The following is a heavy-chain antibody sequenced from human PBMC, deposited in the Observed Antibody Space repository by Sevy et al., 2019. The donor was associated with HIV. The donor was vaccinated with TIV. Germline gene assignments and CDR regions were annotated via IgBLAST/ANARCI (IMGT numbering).Heavy chain of an antibody. Sequence: GGSLRLSCAVSGFTFSSFFMSWVRQAPGKGLEWVANIKQDGSEKYYVDSVKGRFTISRDNARNSVYLQMNSLRAEDTGVYYCARDLTAPYYYYGMDVWGQGTMVTVSS. D-gene: IGHD1-20*01. CDR1: GFTFSSFF. V-gene: IGHV3-7*01. CDR2: IKQDGSEK. CDR3: ARDLTAPYYYYGMDV. J-gene: IGHJ6*02.